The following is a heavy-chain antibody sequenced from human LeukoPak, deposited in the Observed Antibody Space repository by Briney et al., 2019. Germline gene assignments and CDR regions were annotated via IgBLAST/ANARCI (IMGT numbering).Heavy chain of an antibody. Sequence: SLRLSCAASGFSFRGYYMSWIRQAPGKGLEWVSYISSSSSYTNYADSVKGRFTISRDNAKNSLYLQMNSLRAEDTAVYYCARDYGDYDYFDYWGQGTLVTVSS. CDR1: GFSFRGYY. V-gene: IGHV3-11*05. J-gene: IGHJ4*02. CDR2: ISSSSSYT. D-gene: IGHD4-17*01. CDR3: ARDYGDYDYFDY.